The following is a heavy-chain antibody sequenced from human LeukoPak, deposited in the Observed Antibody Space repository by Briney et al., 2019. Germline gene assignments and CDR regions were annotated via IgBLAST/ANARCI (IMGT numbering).Heavy chain of an antibody. CDR1: GGSFSGYY. V-gene: IGHV4-34*01. Sequence: KPSETLSLTCAVYGGSFSGYYWSWIRQPPGKGLEWIGEINHSGSTNYNPSLKSRVTISVDTSKNQFSLKLSSVTAADTAVYYCARIVYYENGGYSPDYWGQGTLVTVSS. CDR2: INHSGST. CDR3: ARIVYYENGGYSPDY. J-gene: IGHJ4*02. D-gene: IGHD3-22*01.